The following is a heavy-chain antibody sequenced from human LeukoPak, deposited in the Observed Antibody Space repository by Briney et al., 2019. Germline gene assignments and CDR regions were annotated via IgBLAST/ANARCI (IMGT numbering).Heavy chain of an antibody. V-gene: IGHV3-21*01. CDR2: ISSSSSSYI. Sequence: GGSLRLSCAASGFTFSSYSMNWVRQAPGKGLEWVSSISSSSSSYIYYADSVKGRFTISRDNAKNSLYLQMNSLRAEDTAVYYCAREYYDFWSGYPYGMDVWGQGTTVTVSS. CDR3: AREYYDFWSGYPYGMDV. CDR1: GFTFSSYS. J-gene: IGHJ6*02. D-gene: IGHD3-3*01.